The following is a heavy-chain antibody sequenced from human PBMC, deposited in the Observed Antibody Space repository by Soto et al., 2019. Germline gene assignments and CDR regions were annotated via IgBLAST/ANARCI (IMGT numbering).Heavy chain of an antibody. CDR1: GYTFTSYD. CDR3: ARVLTYYYGSWSYPAYEY. Sequence: QVQMVQSGAEVKKPGASVKVSCKASGYTFTSYDINWVRQATGQGLEWMGWMNPNSGNTGYAQKFKGRVTMTRNTSRSTAYRELSSLRSEDTAVYYCARVLTYYYGSWSYPAYEYLGHGTLVTVSS. J-gene: IGHJ4*01. D-gene: IGHD3-10*01. CDR2: MNPNSGNT. V-gene: IGHV1-8*01.